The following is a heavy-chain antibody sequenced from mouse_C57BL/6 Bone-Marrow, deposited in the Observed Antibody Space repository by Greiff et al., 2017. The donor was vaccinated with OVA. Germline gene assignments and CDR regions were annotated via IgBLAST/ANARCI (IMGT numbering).Heavy chain of an antibody. J-gene: IGHJ3*01. CDR1: GYTFTSYG. CDR3: AHEYVWFAC. D-gene: IGHD5-1*01. CDR2: IYPRSGNT. Sequence: VQLMESGAELARPGASVKLSCTASGYTFTSYGISWVKQRTGQGLEWIGEIYPRSGNTYYNEKLKGKATLTADKSSSTEYLDLLSLTSEDSAVYFCAHEYVWFACWGQGTLVTVSA. V-gene: IGHV1-81*01.